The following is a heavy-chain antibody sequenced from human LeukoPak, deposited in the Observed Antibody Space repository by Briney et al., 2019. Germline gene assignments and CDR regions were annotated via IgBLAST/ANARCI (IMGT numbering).Heavy chain of an antibody. J-gene: IGHJ4*02. CDR1: GFTFSTYA. CDR2: ISGSGGNT. Sequence: GGSLSLSCAASGFTFSTYAMTWVRQAPGKGLEWVSAISGSGGNTYYANSVKGWFTISRDNSMNTLYLQMNSLRAEDTAIYYCAKDSLPTSGCRGYFDYWGQGTLVTVSS. V-gene: IGHV3-23*01. D-gene: IGHD6-25*01. CDR3: AKDSLPTSGCRGYFDY.